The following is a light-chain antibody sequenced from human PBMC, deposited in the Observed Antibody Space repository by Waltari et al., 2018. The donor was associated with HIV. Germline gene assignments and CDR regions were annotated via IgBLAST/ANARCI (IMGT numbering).Light chain of an antibody. CDR3: QEYNNWPWT. CDR1: ESVSSN. CDR2: GAS. Sequence: EIVLTQSPATLSVSPGDRVTLSCRASESVSSNLAWYQQKPGQAPRLVVYGASSRATGIPDRFSGSGSGTEFTLTISSLQSEDFAVYYCQEYNNWPWTFGQGTKVEIK. J-gene: IGKJ1*01. V-gene: IGKV3-15*01.